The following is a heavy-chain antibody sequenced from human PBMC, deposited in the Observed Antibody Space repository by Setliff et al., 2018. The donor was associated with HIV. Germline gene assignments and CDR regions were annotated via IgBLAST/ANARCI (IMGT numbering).Heavy chain of an antibody. CDR1: GGSISGYF. J-gene: IGHJ5*02. CDR3: ARDLPELTGRSFDP. D-gene: IGHD7-27*01. CDR2: IYTSGSA. V-gene: IGHV4-4*07. Sequence: SETQSLTCNVSGGSISGYFWTWIRQPAGKGLEWIGRIYTSGSANYNPSLKSRLSMSIDTSKNHFSLRLTSVTAAATAVYYCARDLPELTGRSFDPWGQGIQVTVSS.